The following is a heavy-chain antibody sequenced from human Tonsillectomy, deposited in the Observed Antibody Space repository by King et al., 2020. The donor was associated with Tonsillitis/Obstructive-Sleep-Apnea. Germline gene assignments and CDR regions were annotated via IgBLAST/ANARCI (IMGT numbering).Heavy chain of an antibody. CDR1: GFTFSNYG. CDR3: AKNPIVPAAIPNHYCYGMDV. D-gene: IGHD2-2*02. CDR2: ISFDGSNK. J-gene: IGHJ6*02. V-gene: IGHV3-30*18. Sequence: QVQLVQSGGGVVQPGRSLRLSCAASGFTFSNYGMHWVRQAPGKGLEWVAFISFDGSNKYYADSVKGRFTISRDNSKNTLYLQMSSLRAEDTAVYYCAKNPIVPAAIPNHYCYGMDVWGQGTTVTVSS.